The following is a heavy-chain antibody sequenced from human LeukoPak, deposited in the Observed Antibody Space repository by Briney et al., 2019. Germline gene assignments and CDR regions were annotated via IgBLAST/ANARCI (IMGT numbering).Heavy chain of an antibody. Sequence: ASVKVSCKASGYTFTNYGINWVRQAPGQGLEWMGWISAYNDNTNYAQKLQGRVTMTTDTSTSTAYMELRSLTSDDTAVYYCGRGASGHFENQPTNPWGQGTLVTVSS. D-gene: IGHD3-9*01. V-gene: IGHV1-18*01. CDR1: GYTFTNYG. J-gene: IGHJ5*02. CDR2: ISAYNDNT. CDR3: GRGASGHFENQPTNP.